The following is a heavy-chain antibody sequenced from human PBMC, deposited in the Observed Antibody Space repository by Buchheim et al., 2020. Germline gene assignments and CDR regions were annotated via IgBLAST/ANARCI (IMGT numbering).Heavy chain of an antibody. CDR3: ARDWSDFWAGYYFDL. CDR1: GYTFTAYP. J-gene: IGHJ5*02. CDR2: VRPNSGDT. V-gene: IGHV1-2*06. Sequence: KKPGASVKVSCKVSGYTFTAYPIHWVRQAPGQGLEWMGRVRPNSGDTTYAEKFQGRLIFTTDTSVTTAFMELSGLTSDDTAVYYCARDWSDFWAGYYFDLWGQGTL. D-gene: IGHD3/OR15-3a*01.